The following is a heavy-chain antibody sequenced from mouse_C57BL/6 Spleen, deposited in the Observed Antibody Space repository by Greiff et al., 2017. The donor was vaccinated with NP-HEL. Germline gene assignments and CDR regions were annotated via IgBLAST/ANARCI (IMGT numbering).Heavy chain of an antibody. CDR2: ISDGGSYT. J-gene: IGHJ4*01. CDR1: GFTFSSYA. V-gene: IGHV5-4*01. D-gene: IGHD2-4*01. Sequence: EVQLVESGGGLVKPGGSLKLSCAASGFTFSSYAMSWVRQTPEKRLEWVATISDGGSYTYYPDNVKGRFTISRDNAKNNLYLQMSHLKSEDTAMYYCSRVRYDYDGAMDYWGQGTSVTVSS. CDR3: SRVRYDYDGAMDY.